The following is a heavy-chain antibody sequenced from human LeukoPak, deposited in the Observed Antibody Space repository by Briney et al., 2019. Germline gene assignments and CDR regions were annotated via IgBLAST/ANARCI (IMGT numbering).Heavy chain of an antibody. D-gene: IGHD3-16*01. CDR3: AKGGAGGGYFPT. Sequence: GGSLRLSCVASGFSFSDSTMSWVRQAAGKGLEWVAKMKEDGSDENYVDSVKGRFTITRDNARNSLHLQMKSLRAEDTAVYFCAKGGAGGGYFPTWGQGILVIVSS. V-gene: IGHV3-7*03. CDR1: GFSFSDST. J-gene: IGHJ1*01. CDR2: MKEDGSDE.